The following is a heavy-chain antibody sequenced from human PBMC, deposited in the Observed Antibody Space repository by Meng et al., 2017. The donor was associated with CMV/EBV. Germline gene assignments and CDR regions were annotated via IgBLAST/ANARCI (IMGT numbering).Heavy chain of an antibody. CDR3: ARAVVPAAILSHFDY. V-gene: IGHV4-34*01. CDR2: INHSGST. CDR1: GGSFSGYY. Sequence: GSLRLSCAVYGGSFSGYYWSWIRQPPGKGLEWIGEINHSGSTNYNPSLKSRVTISVDTSKNQFSLKLSSVTAADTAVYYCARAVVPAAILSHFDYWGQGTLVTVSS. D-gene: IGHD2-2*01. J-gene: IGHJ4*02.